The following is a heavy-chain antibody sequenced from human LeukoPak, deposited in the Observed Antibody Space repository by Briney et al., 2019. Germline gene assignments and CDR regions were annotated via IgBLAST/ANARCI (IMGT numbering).Heavy chain of an antibody. J-gene: IGHJ4*02. CDR3: ARDLANIAVAALGQPYFDY. D-gene: IGHD6-19*01. CDR2: IIPILGIA. CDR1: GGTFSSYA. V-gene: IGHV1-69*04. Sequence: ASVKVSCKASGGTFSSYAISWVRQAPGQGLEWMGRIIPILGIANYAQKFQGRVTITADKSTSTAYMELSSLRSEDTAVYYCARDLANIAVAALGQPYFDYWGQGTLVTVSS.